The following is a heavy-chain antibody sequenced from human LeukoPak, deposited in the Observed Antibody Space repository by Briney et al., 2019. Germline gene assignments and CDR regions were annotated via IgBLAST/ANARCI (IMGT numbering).Heavy chain of an antibody. V-gene: IGHV4-61*02. CDR2: IYTSGST. D-gene: IGHD5-12*01. J-gene: IGHJ5*02. Sequence: TPSETLSLTCTVSGGSISSGSYYWSWIRQPAGKGLEWTGRIYTSGSTNYNPSLKSRVTISVDTSKNQFSLKLSSVTAADTAVYYCARAESDFSGYWAYWFDPWGQGTLVTVSS. CDR1: GGSISSGSYY. CDR3: ARAESDFSGYWAYWFDP.